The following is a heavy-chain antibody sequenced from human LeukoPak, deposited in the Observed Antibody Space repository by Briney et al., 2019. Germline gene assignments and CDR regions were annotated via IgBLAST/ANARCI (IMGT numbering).Heavy chain of an antibody. CDR3: AKDRANYYGSGELLSWFDP. D-gene: IGHD3-10*01. CDR1: GFTFSSYG. J-gene: IGHJ5*02. V-gene: IGHV3-23*01. CDR2: ISGSGGST. Sequence: HPGGSLRLSCAASGFTFSSYGMSWVRQAPGKGLEWVSAISGSGGSTYYADSVKGRFTISRDNSKNTLYLQMNSLRAEDTAVYYCAKDRANYYGSGELLSWFDPWGQGTLVTVSS.